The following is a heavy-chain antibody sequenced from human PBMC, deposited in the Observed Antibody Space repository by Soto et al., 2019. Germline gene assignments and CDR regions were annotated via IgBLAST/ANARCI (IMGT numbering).Heavy chain of an antibody. CDR3: ATTDIVVVPAAQRPNSDAFDI. CDR1: GYTLTELS. D-gene: IGHD2-2*01. CDR2: FDPEDGET. V-gene: IGHV1-24*01. J-gene: IGHJ3*02. Sequence: ASVKVSCKVSGYTLTELSMHWVRQAPGKGLEWMGGFDPEDGETIYAQKFQGRVTMTEDTSTDTAYMELSSPRSEDTAVYYCATTDIVVVPAAQRPNSDAFDIWGQGPMVTVSS.